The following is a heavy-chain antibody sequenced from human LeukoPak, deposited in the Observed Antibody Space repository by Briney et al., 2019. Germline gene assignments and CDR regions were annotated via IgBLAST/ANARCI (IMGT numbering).Heavy chain of an antibody. V-gene: IGHV1-2*02. CDR1: GYTFTGYY. J-gene: IGHJ3*02. CDR2: INPNSGGT. CDR3: ARDSSSWYNDAFDI. D-gene: IGHD6-13*01. Sequence: GASVKVSCKASGYTFTGYYMHWVRQAPGQGLEWMGWINPNSGGTNYAQKFQGRVTTTRDTSISTAYMELSRLRSDDTAVYYCARDSSSWYNDAFDIWGQGTMVTVSS.